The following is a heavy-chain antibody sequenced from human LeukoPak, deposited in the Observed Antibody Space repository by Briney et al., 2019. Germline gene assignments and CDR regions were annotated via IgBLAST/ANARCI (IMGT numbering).Heavy chain of an antibody. CDR2: ISGSGGST. V-gene: IGHV3-23*01. CDR3: ARELRSGGSCYDY. CDR1: GFTFSSYG. Sequence: GGSLRLSCAASGFTFSSYGMSWVRQAPGKGLEWVSAISGSGGSTYYADSVKGRFTISRDNSKNTLYLQMNSLRAEDTAVYYCARELRSGGSCYDYWGQGTLVTVSS. D-gene: IGHD2-15*01. J-gene: IGHJ4*02.